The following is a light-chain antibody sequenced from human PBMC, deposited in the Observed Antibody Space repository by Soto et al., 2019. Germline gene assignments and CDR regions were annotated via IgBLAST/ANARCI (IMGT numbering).Light chain of an antibody. CDR2: GVS. V-gene: IGKV3-20*01. J-gene: IGKJ1*01. CDR1: QSVSSNY. CDR3: HQYGASPWT. Sequence: EIVLTQSPGTLSLSAGERATLSCRASQSVSSNYFAWFQQRPGQAPRLLIYGVSTRATGTPDRFSASGSATEFTLNINRLEPEDFAVYYCHQYGASPWTFGQGTKGDNK.